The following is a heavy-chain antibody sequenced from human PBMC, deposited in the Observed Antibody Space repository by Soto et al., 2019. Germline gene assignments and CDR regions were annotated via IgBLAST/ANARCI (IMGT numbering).Heavy chain of an antibody. CDR1: GYSFTSYW. J-gene: IGHJ6*02. Sequence: GESLKISCKGSGYSFTSYWISWVRQMPGKGLEWMGRIDPSDSYTNYSPSFQGHVTISADKSISTAYLQWSSLKASDTAMYYCAGTYYDFWSGPNYYYYGMDVWGQGTTVTVS. CDR3: AGTYYDFWSGPNYYYYGMDV. V-gene: IGHV5-10-1*01. CDR2: IDPSDSYT. D-gene: IGHD3-3*01.